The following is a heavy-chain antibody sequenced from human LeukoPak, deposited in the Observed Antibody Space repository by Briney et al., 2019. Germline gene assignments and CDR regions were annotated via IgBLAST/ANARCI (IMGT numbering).Heavy chain of an antibody. J-gene: IGHJ3*02. CDR3: ARVYCSSTSCYNAFDI. CDR2: ISSSSSYI. CDR1: GFTFSSYW. D-gene: IGHD2-2*02. Sequence: GGSLRLSCAASGFTFSSYWMHWVRQAPGKGLEWVSSISSSSSYIYYADSVKGRFTISRDNAKNSLYLQMNSLRAEDTAVYYCARVYCSSTSCYNAFDIWGQGTMVTVSS. V-gene: IGHV3-21*01.